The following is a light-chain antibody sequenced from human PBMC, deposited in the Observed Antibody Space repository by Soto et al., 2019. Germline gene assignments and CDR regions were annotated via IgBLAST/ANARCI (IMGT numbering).Light chain of an antibody. J-gene: IGLJ2*01. CDR1: SSDVGGYNY. CDR2: EVN. V-gene: IGLV2-8*01. Sequence: QSVLTQPPSASGSPGQSVTISCTGTSSDVGGYNYVSWYQQHPGKAPRLMIYEVNKRPSGVPYRFSGSKSGNTASLTVSGLQADDEAVYYCSSYAVNNLLVFGGGTKVTVL. CDR3: SSYAVNNLLV.